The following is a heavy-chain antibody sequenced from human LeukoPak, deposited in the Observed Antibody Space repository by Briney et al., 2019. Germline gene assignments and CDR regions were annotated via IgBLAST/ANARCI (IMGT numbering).Heavy chain of an antibody. CDR3: ARGKYLNYFDP. D-gene: IGHD1-7*01. Sequence: SETLSLTCTVSGGSISSSSYYWGWIRQPPGKGLEWIGSIYYRGTTYYNPSLKSRVTISVDTSKNQFSLKLSSATAADTALYYCARGKYLNYFDPWGQGILVTVSS. J-gene: IGHJ5*02. CDR2: IYYRGTT. V-gene: IGHV4-39*02. CDR1: GGSISSSSYY.